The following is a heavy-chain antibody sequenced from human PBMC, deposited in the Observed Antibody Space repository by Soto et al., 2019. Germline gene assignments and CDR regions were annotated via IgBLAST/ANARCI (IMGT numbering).Heavy chain of an antibody. Sequence: LRLSCAASGFTFSIDAMNWVRQAPGKGLEWVSALSGMGTSTFYADSVKGRFTISRDSSKNTLYLQMNSLRAEDTAVYYCATDRYGMDVWGQGTTVTVSS. V-gene: IGHV3-23*01. CDR1: GFTFSIDA. CDR3: ATDRYGMDV. CDR2: LSGMGTST. J-gene: IGHJ6*02.